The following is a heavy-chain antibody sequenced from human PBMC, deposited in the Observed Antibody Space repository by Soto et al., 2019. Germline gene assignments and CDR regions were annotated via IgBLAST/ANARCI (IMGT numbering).Heavy chain of an antibody. V-gene: IGHV3-30*18. CDR1: GFTFSSYG. D-gene: IGHD4-17*01. J-gene: IGHJ6*02. Sequence: SLRLSCAASGFTFSSYGMHWVRQAPGKGLEWVAVISYDGSNKYYADSVKGRFTISRDNSKNTLYLQMNSLRAEDTAVYYCANDYGGNSDYYGMDVWGQGTTVTVSS. CDR2: ISYDGSNK. CDR3: ANDYGGNSDYYGMDV.